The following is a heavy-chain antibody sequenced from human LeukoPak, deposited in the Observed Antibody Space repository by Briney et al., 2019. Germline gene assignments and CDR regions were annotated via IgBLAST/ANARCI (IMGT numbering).Heavy chain of an antibody. V-gene: IGHV1-69*05. CDR3: ARALVHYDSSGHDWFDP. Sequence: SVKVSCKASGGTFSSYAISWVRQAPGQGLEWMGGIIPIFGTANYAQKFQGRVTITTDESTSTAYMELSSLRSEDTAVYYCARALVHYDSSGHDWFDPWGQGTLVTVSS. D-gene: IGHD3-22*01. CDR1: GGTFSSYA. J-gene: IGHJ5*02. CDR2: IIPIFGTA.